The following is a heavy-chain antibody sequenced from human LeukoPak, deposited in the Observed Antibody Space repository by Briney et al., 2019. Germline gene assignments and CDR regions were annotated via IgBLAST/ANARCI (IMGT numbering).Heavy chain of an antibody. CDR1: GRSFSGYY. V-gene: IGHV4-34*01. Sequence: SETLPLTCAVYGRSFSGYYWSWIREPPGKGLEWIGEINHSGSTNYNPSLKSRVTISVDTSKNQFSLKLSSVTAADTAVYYCARDYGDYVGYYFDYWGQGTLVTVSS. D-gene: IGHD4-17*01. J-gene: IGHJ4*02. CDR2: INHSGST. CDR3: ARDYGDYVGYYFDY.